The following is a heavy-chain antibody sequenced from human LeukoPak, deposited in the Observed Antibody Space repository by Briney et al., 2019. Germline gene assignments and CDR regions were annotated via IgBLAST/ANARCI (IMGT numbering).Heavy chain of an antibody. D-gene: IGHD3-3*01. J-gene: IGHJ4*02. CDR3: ARGRVFLEWLPGFDY. CDR2: INPNSGGT. CDR1: GYTFTGYY. V-gene: IGHV1-2*06. Sequence: ASVKVSCKASGYTFTGYYMHWVRQAPGQGLEWMGRINPNSGGTNYAQKFQGRVTITTDESTSTAYMELSSLRSEDTAVYYCARGRVFLEWLPGFDYWGQGTLVTVSS.